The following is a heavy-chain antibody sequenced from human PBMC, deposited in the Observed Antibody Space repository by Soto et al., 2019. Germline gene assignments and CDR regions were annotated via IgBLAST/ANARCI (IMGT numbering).Heavy chain of an antibody. CDR2: ISTYTGKT. Sequence: XKVSCKASGYAXSDNGVNCVRQAPGQGLEWMGWISTYTGKTKYSQKFEDRVTLTTDTSTSTAYMDLRSLRPDETAVYYCAREGQFAPNGKQLMYVWGQGTTGTVSS. CDR3: AREGQFAPNGKQLMYV. J-gene: IGHJ6*02. V-gene: IGHV1-18*04. D-gene: IGHD1-1*01. CDR1: GYAXSDNG.